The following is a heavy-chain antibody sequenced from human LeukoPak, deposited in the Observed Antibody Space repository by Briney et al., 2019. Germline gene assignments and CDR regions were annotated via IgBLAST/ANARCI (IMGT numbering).Heavy chain of an antibody. CDR3: ARGGWSSSWAKPFDY. V-gene: IGHV3-64*01. CDR1: GFTFNKYA. J-gene: IGHJ4*02. Sequence: GGSLRLSCAASGFTFNKYAIHWVRQAPGKGLEYVSSISSDAGSTYYASSVKGRFTISRDKSKNTVYLQMGSLRAEDMAVYYCARGGWSSSWAKPFDYWGQGTLVTVSS. D-gene: IGHD6-13*01. CDR2: ISSDAGST.